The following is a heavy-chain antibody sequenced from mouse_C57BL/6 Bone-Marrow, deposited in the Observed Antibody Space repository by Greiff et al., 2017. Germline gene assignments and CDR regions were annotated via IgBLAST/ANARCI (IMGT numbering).Heavy chain of an antibody. CDR3: ARSRYYGSSYYFDY. J-gene: IGHJ2*01. CDR1: GYTFTSYW. CDR2: IYPSDSET. D-gene: IGHD1-1*01. Sequence: VQLKQPGAELVRPGSSVKLSCKASGYTFTSYWMDWVKQRPGQGLEWIGNIYPSDSETHYNQKFKDKATLTVDKSSSTAYMQLSSLTSEDSAVYYCARSRYYGSSYYFDYWGQGTTLTVSS. V-gene: IGHV1-61*01.